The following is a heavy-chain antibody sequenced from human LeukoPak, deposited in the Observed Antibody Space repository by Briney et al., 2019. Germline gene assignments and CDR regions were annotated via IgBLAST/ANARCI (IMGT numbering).Heavy chain of an antibody. Sequence: GESLKISCKGSGYSFTSYWIGWVRQMPGKGLEWMGIIYPGDSDTRYSPSFQGQVTISADKSISTAYLQWSSLKASDTAMYYCARQVMVHYDILTGYSSPTGSFDYWGQGTLVTVSS. CDR2: IYPGDSDT. CDR3: ARQVMVHYDILTGYSSPTGSFDY. CDR1: GYSFTSYW. V-gene: IGHV5-51*01. D-gene: IGHD3-9*01. J-gene: IGHJ4*02.